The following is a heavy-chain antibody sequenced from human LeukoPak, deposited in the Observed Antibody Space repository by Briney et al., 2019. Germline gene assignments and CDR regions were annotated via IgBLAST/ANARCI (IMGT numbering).Heavy chain of an antibody. D-gene: IGHD1-26*01. CDR3: ARDGVGATTLDYYYYMDV. CDR2: INPNSGGT. CDR1: GYTFTGYY. Sequence: ASVKVSCKASGYTFTGYYMHWVRQAPGQGLEWMGWINPNSGGTNYAQKFQGRVTMTRDTSISTAYMELSRLRSDDTAVYYCARDGVGATTLDYYYYMDVWGKGTTVTVSS. J-gene: IGHJ6*03. V-gene: IGHV1-2*02.